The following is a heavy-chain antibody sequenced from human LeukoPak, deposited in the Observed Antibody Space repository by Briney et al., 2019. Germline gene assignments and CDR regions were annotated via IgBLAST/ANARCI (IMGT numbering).Heavy chain of an antibody. CDR1: GYTFTTYA. V-gene: IGHV1-3*01. J-gene: IGHJ3*02. CDR2: INAGNGNT. CDR3: ASRRQYCSTTSCSATFDI. Sequence: GASVNVSCKASGYTFTTYAMHWVRQDPGQRLEWMGWINAGNGNTKYSQKFQGRVTITRDTSASTAYMELSSLRSEDTAVYYCASRRQYCSTTSCSATFDIWGQGTMVTVSS. D-gene: IGHD2-2*01.